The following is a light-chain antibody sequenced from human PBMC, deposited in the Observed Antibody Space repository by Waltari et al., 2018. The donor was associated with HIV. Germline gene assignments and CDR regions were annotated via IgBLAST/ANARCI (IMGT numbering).Light chain of an antibody. V-gene: IGKV2-30*01. CDR3: MQSTHGPHT. J-gene: IGKJ2*01. Sequence: DAVMTQSPLSLPVTLGQPASISCRSSQSLLYSDGNTNLQWFLQRAGQSPRRLIHTVSYRDSGVPDRFSGSGSGTDFTLTISRVEAEDVGVYYCMQSTHGPHTFGQGTKLEIK. CDR1: QSLLYSDGNTN. CDR2: TVS.